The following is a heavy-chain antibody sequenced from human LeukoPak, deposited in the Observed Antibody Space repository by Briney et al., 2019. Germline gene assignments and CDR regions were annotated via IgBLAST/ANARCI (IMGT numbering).Heavy chain of an antibody. Sequence: GGSLRLSCAASGFTFSSYEMNWVRQAPGKGLEWVSYISSSGSTIYYADSVKGRFTISRDNAKNSLYLQMNSLRAEDTAVYYCASGRLRFLEWLSPFDPWGQGTLVTVSS. CDR2: ISSSGSTI. CDR1: GFTFSSYE. CDR3: ASGRLRFLEWLSPFDP. V-gene: IGHV3-48*03. J-gene: IGHJ5*02. D-gene: IGHD3-3*01.